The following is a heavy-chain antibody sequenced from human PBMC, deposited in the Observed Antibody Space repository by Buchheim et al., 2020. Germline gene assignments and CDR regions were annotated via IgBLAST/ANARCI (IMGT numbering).Heavy chain of an antibody. CDR1: GYSFTNYW. V-gene: IGHV5-51*01. CDR3: ARHTALTTLGDY. Sequence: EVQLVQSGAEVKKPGESLKISCKGSGYSFTNYWIGWLRQMPGKGLEWMGIVYPGDSDTSYSPSFQGQVSFSVDKSIRTAYPQWSSLKASDTAMYYCARHTALTTLGDYWGQGTL. CDR2: VYPGDSDT. J-gene: IGHJ4*02. D-gene: IGHD4-23*01.